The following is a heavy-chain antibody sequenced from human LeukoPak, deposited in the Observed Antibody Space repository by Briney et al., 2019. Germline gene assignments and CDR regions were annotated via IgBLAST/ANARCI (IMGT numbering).Heavy chain of an antibody. D-gene: IGHD6-19*01. CDR3: ARVRDSGWPRLFDY. V-gene: IGHV3-11*01. CDR1: GFTFSDYY. CDR2: ISSSGSTI. J-gene: IGHJ4*02. Sequence: GGSLRLSCAASGFTFSDYYMSWIRQAPGKGLEWVSYISSSGSTIYYADSVKGRFTISRDNAKNSLYLQMNSLRAEDTAVYYCARVRDSGWPRLFDYWGQGTLVTVSS.